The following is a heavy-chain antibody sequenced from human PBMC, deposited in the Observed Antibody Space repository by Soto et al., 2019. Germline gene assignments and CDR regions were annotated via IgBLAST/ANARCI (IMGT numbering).Heavy chain of an antibody. CDR1: GYTFTGFY. J-gene: IGHJ4*02. D-gene: IGHD3-22*01. Sequence: GASVKVSCKASGYTFTGFYIHWVRQAPGQGLEWVGWINPYSGSAKYAQRFEARVTMTRDTSINTAYMELSSLTSDDTAVFYCARRGGDYYDRTGSGYYFDYWGQGTLVTVSS. CDR2: INPYSGSA. V-gene: IGHV1-2*02. CDR3: ARRGGDYYDRTGSGYYFDY.